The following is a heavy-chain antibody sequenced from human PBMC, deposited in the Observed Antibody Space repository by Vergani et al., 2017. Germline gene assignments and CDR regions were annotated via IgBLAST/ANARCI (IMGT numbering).Heavy chain of an antibody. CDR2: VDPEDGET. CDR1: GYTFTDYY. D-gene: IGHD6-19*01. CDR3: ARSYPTGECEGSSGCFDYFDY. Sequence: EVQLVQSGAEVKKPGATVKISCKVSGYTFTDYYMHWVQQAPGKGLEWMGLVDPEDGETIYAEKFQGRVTITADTSTDTAYMELSSLRSEDTAVYYCARSYPTGECEGSSGCFDYFDYWGQGTLVTVSS. V-gene: IGHV1-69-2*01. J-gene: IGHJ4*02.